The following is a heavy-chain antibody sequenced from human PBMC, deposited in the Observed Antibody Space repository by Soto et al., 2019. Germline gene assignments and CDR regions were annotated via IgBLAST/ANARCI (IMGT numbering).Heavy chain of an antibody. CDR1: GFTFSSYA. Sequence: GGSLRLSCSASGFTFSSYAMHWVRQAPGKGLEWVGRSRDKAQGYSTAYAASVKGRFTTSRDESKNSGYLQMNSLKTEDTAVYYCVRATYFSDSRGYTRCFDYWGQGTLVTVSS. CDR2: SRDKAQGYST. V-gene: IGHV3-72*01. CDR3: VRATYFSDSRGYTRCFDY. J-gene: IGHJ4*02. D-gene: IGHD3-22*01.